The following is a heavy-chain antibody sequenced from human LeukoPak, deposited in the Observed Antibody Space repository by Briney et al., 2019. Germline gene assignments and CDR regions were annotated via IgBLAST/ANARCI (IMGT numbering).Heavy chain of an antibody. CDR3: ARDPLIYGSGEKDY. D-gene: IGHD3-10*01. V-gene: IGHV1-18*01. J-gene: IGHJ4*02. Sequence: ASVKVSCTASGYTFTSYGISWVRQAPGQGLEWMGWISAYNGNTNYAQKLQGRVTMTTDTSTSTAYMELRSLRSDDTAVYYCARDPLIYGSGEKDYWGQGTLVTVSS. CDR2: ISAYNGNT. CDR1: GYTFTSYG.